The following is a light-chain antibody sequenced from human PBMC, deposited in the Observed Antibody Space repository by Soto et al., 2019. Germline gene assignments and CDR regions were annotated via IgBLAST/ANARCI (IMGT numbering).Light chain of an antibody. V-gene: IGKV3-20*01. Sequence: VLTQSPCTLSLSPGDRAPLSCRASPSVSSSYLAWYQQNPGQRPSLLSYGASSRATGIPDRLSGSGSGTDFTLTISRLEHEDFAVFYCQHYDSLPITFGQGTRLEI. J-gene: IGKJ5*01. CDR1: PSVSSSY. CDR3: QHYDSLPIT. CDR2: GAS.